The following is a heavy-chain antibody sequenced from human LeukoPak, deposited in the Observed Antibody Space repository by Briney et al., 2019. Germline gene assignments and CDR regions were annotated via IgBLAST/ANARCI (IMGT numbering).Heavy chain of an antibody. CDR2: IIPIFGTA. D-gene: IGHD5-24*01. Sequence: SVKVSCKASGGTFSSYAISWVRQAPGQGLEWMGGIIPIFGTANYAQKFQGRVTITADESTSTAYMELSSLRSEDTAVYYCARVEMATADYYYYYMDVWGKGTTVTVSS. CDR3: ARVEMATADYYYYYMDV. CDR1: GGTFSSYA. V-gene: IGHV1-69*13. J-gene: IGHJ6*03.